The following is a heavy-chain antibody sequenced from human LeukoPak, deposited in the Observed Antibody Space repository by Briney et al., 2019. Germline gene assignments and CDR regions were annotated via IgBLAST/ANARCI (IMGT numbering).Heavy chain of an antibody. CDR3: ASWAGGNEPIASFDY. CDR2: INLNSGGT. V-gene: IGHV1-2*02. J-gene: IGHJ4*02. D-gene: IGHD1-14*01. Sequence: ASVKVSCKTSGYTFTGYYMHWMRQAPGQGLEWTGSINLNSGGTNYAQKFQGRVIMTRDTSTSTAYMELNRLRFDDTAVYYCASWAGGNEPIASFDYWGQGTLVTVSS. CDR1: GYTFTGYY.